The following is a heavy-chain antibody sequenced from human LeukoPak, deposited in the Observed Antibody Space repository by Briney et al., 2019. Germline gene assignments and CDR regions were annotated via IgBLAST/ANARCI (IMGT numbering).Heavy chain of an antibody. CDR2: IYTRAST. CDR3: ARGCNSMVPYYYYYMDV. D-gene: IGHD2/OR15-2a*01. J-gene: IGHJ6*03. Sequence: SQTLSLTCTVSGGSISSGSYYWSWIRHPAGQGLEWIGRIYTRASTNHNPSQSRRVTISVDTSKNQFSLKVSSVTAAGTAVYYCARGCNSMVPYYYYYMDVWGKGTTVTVSS. V-gene: IGHV4-61*02. CDR1: GGSISSGSYY.